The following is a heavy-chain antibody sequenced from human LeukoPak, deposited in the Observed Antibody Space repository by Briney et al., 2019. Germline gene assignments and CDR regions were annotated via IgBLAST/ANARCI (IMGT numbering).Heavy chain of an antibody. J-gene: IGHJ4*02. CDR1: GFTFSSYA. D-gene: IGHD6-19*01. CDR2: ISGSGGST. Sequence: GGSLRLSCAASGFTFSSYAMSWVRQAPGKGLEWVSAISGSGGSTYYADSVKGRFTISRDNSKNTLYLQMNSLRAGDTAVYYCAKGFRSGWYLDYFDYWGQGTLVTVSS. V-gene: IGHV3-23*01. CDR3: AKGFRSGWYLDYFDY.